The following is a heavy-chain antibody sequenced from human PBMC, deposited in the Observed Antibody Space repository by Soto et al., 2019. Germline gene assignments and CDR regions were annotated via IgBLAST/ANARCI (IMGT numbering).Heavy chain of an antibody. CDR3: ARDLNYYDRSGYSLQYYFDY. V-gene: IGHV1-46*01. J-gene: IGHJ4*02. D-gene: IGHD3-22*01. Sequence: QVQLVQSGAEVKKPGASVTVSCKASGYTFTSYYMHWVRQAPGQGLEWMGIINPSGGSTSYAQKFQGRVTKTRDTSTSTVYMEPSSPRSEDTAVYYCARDLNYYDRSGYSLQYYFDYWGQGTLVTVSS. CDR1: GYTFTSYY. CDR2: INPSGGST.